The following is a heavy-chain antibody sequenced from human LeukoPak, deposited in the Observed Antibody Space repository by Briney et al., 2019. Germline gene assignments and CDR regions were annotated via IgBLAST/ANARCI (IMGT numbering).Heavy chain of an antibody. J-gene: IGHJ4*02. CDR3: ARSTYYDFWSGYYN. D-gene: IGHD3-3*01. CDR1: GYTFTSYG. CDR2: ISAYNGNT. V-gene: IGHV1-18*01. Sequence: ASVKVSCKASGYTFTSYGISWVRQAPGQGLEWMGWISAYNGNTNYAQKFQGRVTITADESTSTAYMELSSLRSEDTAVYYCARSTYYDFWSGYYNWGQGTLVTVSS.